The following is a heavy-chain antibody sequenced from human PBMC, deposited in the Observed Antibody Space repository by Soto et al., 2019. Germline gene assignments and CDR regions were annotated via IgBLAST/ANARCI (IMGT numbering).Heavy chain of an antibody. CDR1: GGTFSSYA. CDR2: IIPIFGTA. CDR3: ARDPRVGIAGRLNYYYYGMDV. Sequence: GASVKVSCKASGGTFSSYALSWVRQAPGQGLEWMGGIIPIFGTANYAQKFQGRVTITADKSTSTAYVELSSLRSEDTAMYYCARDPRVGIAGRLNYYYYGMDVWGQGTTVTVSS. D-gene: IGHD6-6*01. J-gene: IGHJ6*02. V-gene: IGHV1-69*06.